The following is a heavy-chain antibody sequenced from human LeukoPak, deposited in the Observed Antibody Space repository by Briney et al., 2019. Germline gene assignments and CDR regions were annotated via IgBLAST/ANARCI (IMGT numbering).Heavy chain of an antibody. CDR3: ARDDGSGSSPLDY. CDR2: ISSSSSYT. D-gene: IGHD3-10*01. Sequence: NPGGSLRLSCAASGFTFSDYYTSWIRQAPGKGLEWVSYISSSSSYTNYADSVKGRFTISRDNAKNSLYLQMNSLRAEDTAVYYCARDDGSGSSPLDYWGQGTLVTVSS. J-gene: IGHJ4*02. CDR1: GFTFSDYY. V-gene: IGHV3-11*06.